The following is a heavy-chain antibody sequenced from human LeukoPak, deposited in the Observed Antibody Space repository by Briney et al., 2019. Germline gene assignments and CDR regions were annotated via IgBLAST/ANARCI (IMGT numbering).Heavy chain of an antibody. CDR3: ARQQGTGPLWLFDY. CDR2: IKQDGSEK. D-gene: IGHD3/OR15-3a*01. Sequence: GGSLRLSCAASGFTFSNYAMTWVRQAPGKGLEWVADIKQDGSEKYYVDSVKGRFTISRDNAKNSLYLQMNSLRAEDTAVYYCARQQGTGPLWLFDYWGQGTLVTVSS. V-gene: IGHV3-7*01. J-gene: IGHJ4*02. CDR1: GFTFSNYA.